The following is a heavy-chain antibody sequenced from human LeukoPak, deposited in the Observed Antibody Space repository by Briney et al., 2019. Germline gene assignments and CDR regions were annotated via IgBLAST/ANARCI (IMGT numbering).Heavy chain of an antibody. V-gene: IGHV4-59*01. J-gene: IGHJ5*02. CDR1: GGSISSYY. CDR3: ARDEADNIDP. Sequence: PSQTLSLTCTVSGGSISSYYWSWIRQPPGKGLEWIGYIYYSGSTNYNPSLKSRVTISVDTYKNQISLKLSSVTAADTAVYYCARDEADNIDPWGLGTLVTVSS. D-gene: IGHD2/OR15-2a*01. CDR2: IYYSGST.